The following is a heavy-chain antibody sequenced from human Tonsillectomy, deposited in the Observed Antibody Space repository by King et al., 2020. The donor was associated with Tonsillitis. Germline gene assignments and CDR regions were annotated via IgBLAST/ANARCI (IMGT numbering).Heavy chain of an antibody. V-gene: IGHV1-69*01. Sequence: VQLVQSGAEVKKPGSSVKVSCKASGGTFSSHAISWVRQAPGQGLEWMGGIIPVFGTANYAQKFQGRVTITADESTSTAYMELSSLRSEDTAVYYCASTYYDLESNYYYMDVWGKGTTVTVSS. CDR3: ASTYYDLESNYYYMDV. CDR1: GGTFSSHA. J-gene: IGHJ6*03. D-gene: IGHD3-3*01. CDR2: IIPVFGTA.